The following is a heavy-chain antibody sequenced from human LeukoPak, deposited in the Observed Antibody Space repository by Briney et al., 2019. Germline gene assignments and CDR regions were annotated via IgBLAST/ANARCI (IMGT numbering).Heavy chain of an antibody. Sequence: SETLSLTCTVSGVSISSSNSYWGWIRQPPGKGLEWIGSIYYSGNTYYNASLKSQVSISIDTSKNQFSLRLTSVTAADTAVYYCARCSVRGVKGGWFDPWGQGTLVTVSS. CDR1: GVSISSSNSY. CDR3: ARCSVRGVKGGWFDP. V-gene: IGHV4-39*01. CDR2: IYYSGNT. D-gene: IGHD3-10*01. J-gene: IGHJ5*02.